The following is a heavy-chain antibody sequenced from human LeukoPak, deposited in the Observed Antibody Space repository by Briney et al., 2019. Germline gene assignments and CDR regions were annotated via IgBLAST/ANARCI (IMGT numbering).Heavy chain of an antibody. CDR3: AKLPDAFPGGGSNHY. V-gene: IGHV3-23*01. Sequence: PGGSLRLSCAASGFTFSSYAMSWVRQAPGKGLEWVSAISGSGGTTYYADSVKGRFTISRDNSKNTLYLQMNSLRAEDTAVYYCAKLPDAFPGGGSNHYWGQGTLVTVSS. CDR2: ISGSGGTT. CDR1: GFTFSSYA. D-gene: IGHD3-16*01. J-gene: IGHJ4*02.